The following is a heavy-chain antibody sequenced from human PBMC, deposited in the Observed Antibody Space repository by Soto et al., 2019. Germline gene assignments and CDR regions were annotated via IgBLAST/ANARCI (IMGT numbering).Heavy chain of an antibody. D-gene: IGHD1-26*01. J-gene: IGHJ3*02. Sequence: GGSLRLSCAASGFTFSNAWMNWVRQAPGKGLEWVGRIKSKTDGGTTDYAAPVKGRFTISRDDSKNTLYLQMNSLKTEDTAVYYCAGTNSGSYFVHAFDIWGQGTMVTVSS. V-gene: IGHV3-15*07. CDR1: GFTFSNAW. CDR2: IKSKTDGGTT. CDR3: AGTNSGSYFVHAFDI.